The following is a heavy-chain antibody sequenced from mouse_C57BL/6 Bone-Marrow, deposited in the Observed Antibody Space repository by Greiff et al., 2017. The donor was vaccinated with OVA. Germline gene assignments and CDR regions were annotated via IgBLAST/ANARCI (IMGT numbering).Heavy chain of an antibody. Sequence: QVQLQQPGTELVKPGASVKLSCKASGYTFTSYWMHWVKQRPGQGLEWIGNINPSNGGTNYNEKFKSKATLTVDKSSRTAYMQLSSLTSEDSAVYYCASPGYYGSSYDAMDYWGQGTSVTVSS. D-gene: IGHD1-1*01. CDR1: GYTFTSYW. CDR2: INPSNGGT. CDR3: ASPGYYGSSYDAMDY. V-gene: IGHV1-53*01. J-gene: IGHJ4*01.